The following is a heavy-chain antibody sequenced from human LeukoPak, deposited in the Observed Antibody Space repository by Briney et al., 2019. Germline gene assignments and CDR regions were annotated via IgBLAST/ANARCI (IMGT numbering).Heavy chain of an antibody. CDR2: MYNSGST. Sequence: SESLSLTCTVSGGSISGSYWSWIRQPPGKGLEWIAYMYNSGSTNYNPSLKSRVTISIDTSKNQFSLKLSSLTAADTAIYYCARGIESYGDYGYWGQGILVTVSS. J-gene: IGHJ4*02. CDR1: GGSISGSY. D-gene: IGHD4-17*01. V-gene: IGHV4-59*01. CDR3: ARGIESYGDYGY.